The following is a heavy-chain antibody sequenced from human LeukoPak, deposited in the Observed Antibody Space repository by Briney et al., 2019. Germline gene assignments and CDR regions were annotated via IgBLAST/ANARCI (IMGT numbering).Heavy chain of an antibody. V-gene: IGHV3-30*04. CDR2: ISYDGRNK. J-gene: IGHJ4*02. CDR3: ARNFNHFDY. Sequence: PGRSLRLSCAASGFTFSSYAMHWVRQAPGKGLEWVAVISYDGRNKYYTDSVKGRFPISRDNSKNTLYLQMNSLRAEDAAVYYCARNFNHFDYWGQGTLVTASS. D-gene: IGHD1-14*01. CDR1: GFTFSSYA.